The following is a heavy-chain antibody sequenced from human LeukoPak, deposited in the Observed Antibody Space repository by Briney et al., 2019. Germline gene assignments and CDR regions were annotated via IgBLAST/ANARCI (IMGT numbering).Heavy chain of an antibody. CDR2: INPSTGST. V-gene: IGHV1-46*01. CDR1: GYTFTDYY. D-gene: IGHD1/OR15-1a*01. Sequence: GASVKVSCKASGYTFTDYYVHWVRQAPGQGPEYMGIINPSTGSTNYAQKFQGRTTMTRATSTTTIYMELRSLVSEDTAVYYCARERPNKCYFDYWGQGTLVTVSS. J-gene: IGHJ4*02. CDR3: ARERPNKCYFDY.